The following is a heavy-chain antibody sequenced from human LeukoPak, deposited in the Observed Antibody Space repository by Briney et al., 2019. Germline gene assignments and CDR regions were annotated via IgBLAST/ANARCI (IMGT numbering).Heavy chain of an antibody. J-gene: IGHJ6*03. CDR1: GVSISNYY. CDR3: ARQSRYYYMDV. CDR2: IFNTGST. V-gene: IGHV4-59*08. Sequence: SETLSLACKVSGVSISNYYWTWIRQPPGKALEWIGYIFNTGSTNYNPSLKSRATISLDTSQNQVSLELKSVTAADTAVYYCARQSRYYYMDVWGRGTTVTVSS.